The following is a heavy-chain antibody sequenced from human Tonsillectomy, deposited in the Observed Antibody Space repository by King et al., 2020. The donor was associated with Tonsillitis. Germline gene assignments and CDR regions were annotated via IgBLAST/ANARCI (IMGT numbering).Heavy chain of an antibody. CDR2: IDPSDSYT. Sequence: VQLVESGAEVKKPGESLRISCKGSGYSFTSYWISWVRQMPGKGLEWMGRIDPSDSYTNYSPSFQGHVTISADKSISTSYLQWSSLKASDTAMYYCARGDSSGYIVDYWGQGTLVTVSS. J-gene: IGHJ4*02. CDR3: ARGDSSGYIVDY. V-gene: IGHV5-10-1*03. CDR1: GYSFTSYW. D-gene: IGHD3-22*01.